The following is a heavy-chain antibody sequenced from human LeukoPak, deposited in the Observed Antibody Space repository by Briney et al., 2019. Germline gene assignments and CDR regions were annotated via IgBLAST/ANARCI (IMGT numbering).Heavy chain of an antibody. Sequence: QPGGSLRLSCAASGFTFSGYWVHWVRQAPGKGLVWVSRINTDGSSTSYADSVKGRFTISRDNAKNTLYLQMNSLRAEDTAVYYCARGAYDFDYWGQGTLVTVSS. CDR2: INTDGSST. V-gene: IGHV3-74*01. J-gene: IGHJ4*02. CDR3: ARGAYDFDY. CDR1: GFTFSGYW. D-gene: IGHD4-17*01.